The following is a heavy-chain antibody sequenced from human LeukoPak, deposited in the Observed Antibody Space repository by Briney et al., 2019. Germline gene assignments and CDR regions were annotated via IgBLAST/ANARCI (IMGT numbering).Heavy chain of an antibody. Sequence: ASVKVSCKASGYTFTSYYMHWVRQAPGQGLEWMGIINPSGGSTSYAQKFQGRVTMTRDTSISTAYMELSRLRSDDTAVYYCARDLIVGANPFDYWGQGTLVTVSS. D-gene: IGHD1-26*01. V-gene: IGHV1-46*01. J-gene: IGHJ4*02. CDR2: INPSGGST. CDR3: ARDLIVGANPFDY. CDR1: GYTFTSYY.